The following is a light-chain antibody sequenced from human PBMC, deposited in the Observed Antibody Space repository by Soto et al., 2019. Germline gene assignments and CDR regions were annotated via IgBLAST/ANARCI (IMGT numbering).Light chain of an antibody. J-gene: IGKJ1*01. CDR3: QQYGSSGT. Sequence: EIVLTQSPGTLSLSPGEIATLSFSASQNFGSTYLAWYQQKRGQAPRFLIYGASSRATGIPDRFSGSGSGTDFTLTISRLEPEDFAVYYCQQYGSSGTFGQGTKVDIK. V-gene: IGKV3-20*01. CDR1: QNFGSTY. CDR2: GAS.